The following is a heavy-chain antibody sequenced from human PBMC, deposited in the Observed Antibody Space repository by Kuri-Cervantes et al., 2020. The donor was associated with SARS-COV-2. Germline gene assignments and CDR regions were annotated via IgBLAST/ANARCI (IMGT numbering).Heavy chain of an antibody. Sequence: ASVKVSCKASGYTFTSHYMHWVRQAPGQGLEWMGIINPSGGSTSYAQKFQGRVTMTRDTSTSTVYMELSSLRSEDTAVYYCARDLPGFLEWLGHWVSGMDVWGQGTTVTVSS. J-gene: IGHJ6*02. CDR3: ARDLPGFLEWLGHWVSGMDV. D-gene: IGHD3-3*01. CDR2: INPSGGST. V-gene: IGHV1-46*01. CDR1: GYTFTSHY.